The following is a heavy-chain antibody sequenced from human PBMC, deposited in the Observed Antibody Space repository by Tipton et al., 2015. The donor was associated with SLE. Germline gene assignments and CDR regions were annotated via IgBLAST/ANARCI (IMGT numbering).Heavy chain of an antibody. V-gene: IGHV1-18*01. CDR1: GYTLTSHG. CDR2: ISAYNGNT. D-gene: IGHD5-12*01. J-gene: IGHJ4*02. CDR3: AREGLRWLYFDY. Sequence: QLVQSGAEVKKPGASVKVSCKASGYTLTSHGISWVRQAPGQGLEWMGWISAYNGNTNYAQKLQCRLTMTTDTSTNTANMELRSLRSDDTAVYYCAREGLRWLYFDYWGQGTLVTVSS.